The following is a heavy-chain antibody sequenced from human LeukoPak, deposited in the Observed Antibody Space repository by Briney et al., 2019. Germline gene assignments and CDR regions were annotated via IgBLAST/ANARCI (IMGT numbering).Heavy chain of an antibody. CDR3: ATTRGGVLLANYYYYMDV. Sequence: SVKVSCKASGGTFSSYAISWVRQAPGQGLEWMGGIIPIFGTANSAQKFQGRVTITTDESTSIAYMELSSLRSEDTAVYYCATTRGGVLLANYYYYMDVWGKGTTVTVSS. CDR1: GGTFSSYA. CDR2: IIPIFGTA. V-gene: IGHV1-69*05. D-gene: IGHD2-15*01. J-gene: IGHJ6*03.